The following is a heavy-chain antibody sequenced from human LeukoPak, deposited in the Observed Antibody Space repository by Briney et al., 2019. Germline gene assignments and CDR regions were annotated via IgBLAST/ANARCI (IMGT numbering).Heavy chain of an antibody. CDR2: ISYSWST. D-gene: IGHD6-13*01. J-gene: IGHJ4*02. V-gene: IGHV4-59*08. Sequence: KPSETLSLTCTVSGGSISSYHWSWIRHPPGKGLEWIAYISYSWSTNYNPSLKSRVTISIDTSQNQFSLTLTSVTAADTAVYYCASHGIASGTSHFDFWGQGTLVTVSS. CDR3: ASHGIASGTSHFDF. CDR1: GGSISSYH.